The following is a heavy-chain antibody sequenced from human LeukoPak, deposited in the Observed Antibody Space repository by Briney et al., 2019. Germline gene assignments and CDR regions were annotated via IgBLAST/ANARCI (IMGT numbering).Heavy chain of an antibody. CDR1: GGTFSSYA. D-gene: IGHD6-19*01. CDR3: ARDLAVAGLTYYYYYYMDV. V-gene: IGHV1-69*05. J-gene: IGHJ6*03. CDR2: IIPIFGTA. Sequence: ASVKVSCKASGGTFSSYAISWVRQAPGQGLEWMGRIIPIFGTANYAQKFQGRATITTDESTSTAYMELSSLRSEDTAVYYCARDLAVAGLTYYYYYYMDVWGKGTTVTVSS.